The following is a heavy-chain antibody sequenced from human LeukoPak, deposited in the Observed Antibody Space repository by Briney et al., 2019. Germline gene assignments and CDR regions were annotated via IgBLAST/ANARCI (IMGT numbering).Heavy chain of an antibody. J-gene: IGHJ5*02. CDR1: GFTFSNYD. CDR3: AREGQQLPRYLEP. D-gene: IGHD6-13*01. Sequence: GGSLRLSCAASGFTFSNYDMHWVRQVTGKGLEWVSGISTAGDTYYPGSVKGRFTVSRENAKNSLYLQMNSLRSEDTAVYYCAREGQQLPRYLEPWGQGTLVTVSS. CDR2: ISTAGDT. V-gene: IGHV3-13*01.